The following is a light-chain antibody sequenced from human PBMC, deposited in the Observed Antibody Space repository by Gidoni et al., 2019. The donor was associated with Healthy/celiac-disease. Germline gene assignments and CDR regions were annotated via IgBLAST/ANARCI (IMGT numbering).Light chain of an antibody. Sequence: AIRITQSPSSLSASTGDRVTITCRASQGISSYLAWYQQKPGKAPKLLIYAASTLQSGVPSRFSGSGSGTDFTLTISCLQSEDFATYYCQQYYSYPWTFXHXTKVEIK. CDR1: QGISSY. V-gene: IGKV1-8*01. CDR3: QQYYSYPWT. CDR2: AAS. J-gene: IGKJ1*01.